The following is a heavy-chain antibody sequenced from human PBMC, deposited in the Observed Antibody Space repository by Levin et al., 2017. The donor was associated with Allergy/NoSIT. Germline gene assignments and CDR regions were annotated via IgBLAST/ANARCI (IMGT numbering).Heavy chain of an antibody. CDR2: IYPGDSDA. Sequence: GESLKISCEVSGHIHSTYWIGWVRQMPGKGLEWMGIIYPGDSDANYSPSFLGQVTISADKSITAAYLQWSSLEASDTAMYYCITSWSWGFDCWGQGTRVTVSS. CDR3: ITSWSWGFDC. CDR1: GHIHSTYW. J-gene: IGHJ4*02. V-gene: IGHV5-51*01. D-gene: IGHD2-2*01.